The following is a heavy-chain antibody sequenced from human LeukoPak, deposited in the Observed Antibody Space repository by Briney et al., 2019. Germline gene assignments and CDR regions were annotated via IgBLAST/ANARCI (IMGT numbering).Heavy chain of an antibody. V-gene: IGHV3-74*01. J-gene: IGHJ4*02. D-gene: IGHD6-13*01. CDR1: GFTFSSNL. Sequence: PGGSLRLSCAASGFTFSSNLMHWVRQGPGKGLVWVSHINSDGRSTRYADSVKGRFTISRDNAKNSLYLQMNSLRAEDTAVYYCAREDGYSSSWYSDYWGQGTLVTVSS. CDR3: AREDGYSSSWYSDY. CDR2: INSDGRST.